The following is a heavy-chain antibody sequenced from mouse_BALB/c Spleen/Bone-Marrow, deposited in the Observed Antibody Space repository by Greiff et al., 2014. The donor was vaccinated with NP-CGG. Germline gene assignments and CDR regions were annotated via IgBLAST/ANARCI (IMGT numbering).Heavy chain of an antibody. CDR1: GYAFSSSW. D-gene: IGHD2-1*01. CDR3: ARHAYGNSYWYFDV. CDR2: IYPGDGDT. V-gene: IGHV1-82*01. Sequence: VQLQQSGPELVKPGASVKISCKASGYAFSSSWMNWVKQRPGQGLEWIGRIYPGDGDTNYNGKFKGKATLTTDKSSSTAYMRLSSLTSVDSAVYFCARHAYGNSYWYFDVWGAGTTVTVSS. J-gene: IGHJ1*01.